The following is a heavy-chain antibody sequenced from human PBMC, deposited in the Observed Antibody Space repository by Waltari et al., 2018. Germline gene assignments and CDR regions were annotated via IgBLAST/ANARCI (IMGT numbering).Heavy chain of an antibody. J-gene: IGHJ6*02. D-gene: IGHD3-22*01. CDR2: ISSDGSST. Sequence: EEQLVASGGGLAQPGESLRLSCAASGFTFSRYWMYWFRQATGKGLVWVSRISSDGSSTTYADSVKGRFTISRDNAKNTLYVQMNRLRAEDTAVYYCARVATKTYSSPVPGRPYYYGMDVWGQGTTVTVSS. V-gene: IGHV3-74*01. CDR3: ARVATKTYSSPVPGRPYYYGMDV. CDR1: GFTFSRYW.